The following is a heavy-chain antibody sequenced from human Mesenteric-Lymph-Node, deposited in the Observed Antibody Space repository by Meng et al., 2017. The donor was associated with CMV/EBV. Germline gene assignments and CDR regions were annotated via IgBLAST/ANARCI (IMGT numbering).Heavy chain of an antibody. Sequence: QTLSLTCAISGDSVSSNNAAWNWIRQSPSRGLEWLGRTYYRSKWYNDCAVSVKSRITINPDTSKNQFSLQLNSVTPEDTAVYYCVRAASSSPYYFDYWGQGTLVTVSS. CDR1: GDSVSSNNAA. D-gene: IGHD2-2*01. J-gene: IGHJ4*02. CDR2: TYYRSKWYN. V-gene: IGHV6-1*01. CDR3: VRAASSSPYYFDY.